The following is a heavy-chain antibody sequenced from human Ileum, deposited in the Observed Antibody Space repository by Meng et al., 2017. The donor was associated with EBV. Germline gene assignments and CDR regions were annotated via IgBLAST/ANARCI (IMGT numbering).Heavy chain of an antibody. Sequence: LRESGPELCTPSQTLSLTCAVPGAPISSGDHYWSWIRQPPGKGLEWIGYIYYSGSTYSNPSLNSRVTMSVDTSKNQFSLKLSSVTAADTAVYYCARDSSVTSKRGFDFWGQGTLVTVSS. V-gene: IGHV4-30-4*01. CDR1: GAPISSGDHY. D-gene: IGHD2-21*02. J-gene: IGHJ4*02. CDR3: ARDSSVTSKRGFDF. CDR2: IYYSGST.